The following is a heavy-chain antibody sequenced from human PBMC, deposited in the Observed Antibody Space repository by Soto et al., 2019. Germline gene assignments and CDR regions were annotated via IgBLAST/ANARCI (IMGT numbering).Heavy chain of an antibody. CDR1: GGSISSGGYY. CDR2: IYYSGST. J-gene: IGHJ1*01. D-gene: IGHD2-2*01. CDR3: ASRKVGYCSSTSCYVGYFQH. V-gene: IGHV4-31*03. Sequence: SETLSLTCTVSGGSISSGGYYWSWIRQHPGKGLEWIGYIYYSGSTYYNPSLKSRVTISVDTSKNQFSLKLSSVTAADTAVYYCASRKVGYCSSTSCYVGYFQHWGQGTLVTVSS.